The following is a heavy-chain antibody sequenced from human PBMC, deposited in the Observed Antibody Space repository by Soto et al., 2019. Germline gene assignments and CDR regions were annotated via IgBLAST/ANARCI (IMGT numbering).Heavy chain of an antibody. J-gene: IGHJ4*02. D-gene: IGHD6-13*01. CDR1: GGSFSGYY. CDR3: ARGGVIAAAGTFDY. CDR2: INHSGGT. Sequence: SETLSLTCAVYGGSFSGYYWSWIRQPPGRGLEWIGEINHSGGTNYNPSLKSRVTISLDMSKNQFSLKLSSVTAADTAVYYCARGGVIAAAGTFDYWGQGTLVTVSS. V-gene: IGHV4-34*01.